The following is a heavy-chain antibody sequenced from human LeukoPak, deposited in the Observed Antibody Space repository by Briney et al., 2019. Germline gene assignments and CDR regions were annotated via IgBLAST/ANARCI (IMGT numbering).Heavy chain of an antibody. CDR3: ARDFGVPGAYYYMDV. D-gene: IGHD2-2*01. CDR1: GFSFSSYW. CDR2: ISDSGGST. Sequence: GGSLRLSCATSGFSFSSYWMSWVRRAPGKGLEWVSGISDSGGSTYYRDSVKGRFTISRDNSKNTLYLQMISLRAEDTAVYYCARDFGVPGAYYYMDVWGIGTTVTVSS. V-gene: IGHV3-23*01. J-gene: IGHJ6*03.